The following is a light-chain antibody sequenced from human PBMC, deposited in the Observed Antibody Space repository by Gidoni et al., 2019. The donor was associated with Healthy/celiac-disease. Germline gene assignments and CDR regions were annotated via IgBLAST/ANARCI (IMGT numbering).Light chain of an antibody. V-gene: IGKV1-39*01. CDR1: QSISSY. J-gene: IGKJ1*01. CDR3: QQSYSTSWT. CDR2: AAS. Sequence: MNQAPSSLSASVGDRVTITCRASQSISSYLNWYQQKPGKAPKLLIYAASSLQSGVPSRFSGSGSGTDFTLTISSLQPEDFATYYCQQSYSTSWTFGKXPRWKSN.